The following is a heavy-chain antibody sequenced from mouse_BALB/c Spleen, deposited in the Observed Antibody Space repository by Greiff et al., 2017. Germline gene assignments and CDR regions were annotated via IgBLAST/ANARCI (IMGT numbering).Heavy chain of an antibody. V-gene: IGHV14-3*02. CDR2: IDPANGNT. J-gene: IGHJ2*01. D-gene: IGHD1-1*01. Sequence: VQLQQSGAELVTPGASVKLSCTASGFNIKDTYMHWVKQRPEQGLEWIGRIDPANGNTKYDPKFQGKATITADTSSNTAYLQLSSLTSEDTAVYYCNYGSSLKDFDYWGQGTTLTVSS. CDR1: GFNIKDTY. CDR3: NYGSSLKDFDY.